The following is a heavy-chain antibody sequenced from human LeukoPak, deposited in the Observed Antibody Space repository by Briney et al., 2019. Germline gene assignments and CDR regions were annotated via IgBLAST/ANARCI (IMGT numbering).Heavy chain of an antibody. CDR1: GGSFSGYY. Sequence: SETLSLTCAVYGGSFSGYYWSWIRQPPGKGLEWIGEINHSGSTNYNPSLKSRVSISVDTSKNQFSLKLSSVTAADTAVYYCARRGYYDSSGYVFDYWGQGTLVTVSS. D-gene: IGHD3-22*01. V-gene: IGHV4-34*01. CDR3: ARRGYYDSSGYVFDY. CDR2: INHSGST. J-gene: IGHJ4*02.